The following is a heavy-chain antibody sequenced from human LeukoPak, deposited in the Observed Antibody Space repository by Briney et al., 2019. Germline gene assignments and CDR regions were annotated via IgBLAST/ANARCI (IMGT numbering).Heavy chain of an antibody. J-gene: IGHJ4*02. CDR1: GGSFSGYY. CDR3: ARKGAVAAGGYFDY. CDR2: INHSGST. D-gene: IGHD6-19*01. Sequence: PSETLSLTCAVYGGSFSGYYWSWIRQPPGKGLEWIGEINHSGSTNYNPSLKSRVTISVDTSKNQFSLKLSSVTAADTAVYYCARKGAVAAGGYFDYWGQGTLVTVSS. V-gene: IGHV4-34*01.